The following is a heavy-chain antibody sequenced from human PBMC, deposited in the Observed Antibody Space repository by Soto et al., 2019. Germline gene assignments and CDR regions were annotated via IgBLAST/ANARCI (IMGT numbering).Heavy chain of an antibody. CDR1: GGTFSSYT. V-gene: IGHV1-69*02. CDR3: ARGYYGSGSYYHYYYYGMDV. D-gene: IGHD3-10*01. J-gene: IGHJ6*02. CDR2: IIPILGIA. Sequence: ASVKVSCKASGGTFSSYTISWVRQAPGQGLEWMGRIIPILGIANYAQKFQGRVTITADKSTSTAYMELSSLRSEDTAVYYCARGYYGSGSYYHYYYYGMDVWG.